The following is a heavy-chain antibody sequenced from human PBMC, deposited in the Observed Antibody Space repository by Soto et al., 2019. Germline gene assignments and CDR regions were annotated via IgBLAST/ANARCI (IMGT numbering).Heavy chain of an antibody. D-gene: IGHD6-13*01. V-gene: IGHV1-69*13. CDR2: IIPIFGTA. J-gene: IGHJ5*02. CDR1: GGTFSSYA. CDR3: ALAIAAAGTDNWFDP. Sequence: SVKVSCKASGGTFSSYAISWVRQAPGQGLEWMGGIIPIFGTANYAQKFQGRVTITADESTSTAYMELSSLRSEDTAVYYCALAIAAAGTDNWFDPWGQGTLDTVS.